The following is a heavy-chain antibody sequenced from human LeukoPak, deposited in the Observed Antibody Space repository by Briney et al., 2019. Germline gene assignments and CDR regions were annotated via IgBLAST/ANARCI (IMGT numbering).Heavy chain of an antibody. V-gene: IGHV4-59*01. CDR1: GGSISSYY. J-gene: IGHJ6*03. Sequence: PSETLSLTCTVSGGSISSYYWSWIRQPPGKGLEWIGYIYYSGSTNYNPSLKSRVTISVDTSKNQFSLKLSSVTAADTAVYYCARGLHSYGYYYMDVWGKGTTVTISS. CDR2: IYYSGST. CDR3: ARGLHSYGYYYMDV. D-gene: IGHD5-18*01.